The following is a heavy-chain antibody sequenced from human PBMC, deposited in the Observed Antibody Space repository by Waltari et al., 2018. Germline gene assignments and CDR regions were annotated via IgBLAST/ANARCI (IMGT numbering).Heavy chain of an antibody. V-gene: IGHV3-7*03. CDR3: ARDRGRSSSWYSHDAFDI. D-gene: IGHD6-13*01. CDR1: GFTFSGYW. Sequence: EVQLVESGGGLVQPGGSLRLSCAASGFTFSGYWMSWVRTAPGKGLEWVANIKQDGSEKYYVDSVKGRFTISRDNAKNSLYLQMNSLRAADTAVYYCARDRGRSSSWYSHDAFDIWGQGTMVTVSS. CDR2: IKQDGSEK. J-gene: IGHJ3*02.